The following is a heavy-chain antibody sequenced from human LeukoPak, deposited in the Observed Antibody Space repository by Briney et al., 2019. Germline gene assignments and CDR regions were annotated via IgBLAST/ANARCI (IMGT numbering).Heavy chain of an antibody. J-gene: IGHJ4*02. V-gene: IGHV1-8*03. CDR1: GYTFTSYG. Sequence: ASVKVSCKASGYTFTSYGISWVRRAPGQGLEWMGWMNPNSGNTGYAQKFQGRVTITRDTSASTAYMELSSLRSEDTAVYYCAREAWGSSCSDYWGQGTLVTVSP. CDR3: AREAWGSSCSDY. D-gene: IGHD6-13*01. CDR2: MNPNSGNT.